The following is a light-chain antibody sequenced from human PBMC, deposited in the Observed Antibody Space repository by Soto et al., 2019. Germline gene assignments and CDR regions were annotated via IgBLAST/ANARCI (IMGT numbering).Light chain of an antibody. Sequence: QSVLTQPPSVSGAPGQRVTTSCTGSSSNIGAGYDVHWYQQLPGTAPKLLIYGNSNRPSGVPDRFSGSKSGTSASLATTGLQAEDEADYYCQSYDSSLSGYVFGTGTKATVL. V-gene: IGLV1-40*01. CDR3: QSYDSSLSGYV. CDR1: SSNIGAGYD. CDR2: GNS. J-gene: IGLJ1*01.